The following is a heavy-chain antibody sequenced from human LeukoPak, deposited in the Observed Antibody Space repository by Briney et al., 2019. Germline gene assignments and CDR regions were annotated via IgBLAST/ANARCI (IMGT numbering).Heavy chain of an antibody. J-gene: IGHJ5*02. D-gene: IGHD3-10*01. CDR3: ARGDVYYNNVYNWFDP. CDR1: GYTFTSYY. CDR2: INPSGGST. V-gene: IGHV1-46*01. Sequence: ASVKVSCKASGYTFTSYYIHWVRQAPGQGLEWMGIINPSGGSTTYAQKFQGRVTMTRDTSTSTVYMELSSLRSEDTALYYCARGDVYYNNVYNWFDPWGQGTLVILSS.